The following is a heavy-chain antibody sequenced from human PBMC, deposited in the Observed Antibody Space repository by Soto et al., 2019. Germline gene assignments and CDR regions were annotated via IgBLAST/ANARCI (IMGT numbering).Heavy chain of an antibody. CDR1: GFTFSSYG. CDR3: AKDFGAEIATFLGESYY. D-gene: IGHD1-26*01. V-gene: IGHV3-30*18. J-gene: IGHJ4*02. CDR2: ISYDGSNK. Sequence: QVQLVESGGGVVQPGRSLRLSCAASGFTFSSYGMHWVRQAPGKGLEWVAVISYDGSNKYYADSVKGRFTISRDNSKNTLYLQMNSLRAEDTAVYYCAKDFGAEIATFLGESYYWGQGTLVTVSS.